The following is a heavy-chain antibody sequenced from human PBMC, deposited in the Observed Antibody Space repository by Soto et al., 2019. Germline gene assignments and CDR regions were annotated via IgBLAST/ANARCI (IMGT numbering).Heavy chain of an antibody. V-gene: IGHV1-2*02. CDR1: GYTFTDYY. D-gene: IGHD4-17*01. CDR3: ARDATVTDSGYYSGLDV. Sequence: QVHLVQSGAEVKKPGASVRVSCKASGYTFTDYYIHWVRQAPRQGLEWMGWINPNSGGTNYAQKFQGRDTMTRDTSISTAYMDLSRLTSADTAVYYCARDATVTDSGYYSGLDVWGQGTTVTLSS. CDR2: INPNSGGT. J-gene: IGHJ6*02.